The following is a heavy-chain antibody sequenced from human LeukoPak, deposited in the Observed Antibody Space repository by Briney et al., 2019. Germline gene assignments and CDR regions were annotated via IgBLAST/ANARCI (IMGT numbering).Heavy chain of an antibody. CDR2: IYYSGST. CDR3: ARQAIGAQH. J-gene: IGHJ1*01. Sequence: SETLSLTCTVSGGSISSSSYYWGWIRQPPGKGLEWIGSIYYSGSTYYNPSLRSRVTISVDTSKNQFSLKLSSVTTADTAVYYCARQAIGAQHWGQGTLVTVSS. CDR1: GGSISSSSYY. V-gene: IGHV4-39*01.